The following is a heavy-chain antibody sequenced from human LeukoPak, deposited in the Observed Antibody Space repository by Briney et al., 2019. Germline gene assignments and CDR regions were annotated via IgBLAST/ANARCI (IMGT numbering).Heavy chain of an antibody. CDR2: IYYSGST. V-gene: IGHV4-31*03. J-gene: IGHJ4*02. CDR1: GGSISSGGYY. D-gene: IGHD3-16*02. Sequence: SQTLSLTCTVSGGSISSGGYYWSWIRQHPGKGLEWIGYIYYSGSTYYNPSLKSRVTISVDTSKNQFSLKLSSVTAADTAVYYCARARDYDYVWGSYRPFDYWGQGTLVTVSS. CDR3: ARARDYDYVWGSYRPFDY.